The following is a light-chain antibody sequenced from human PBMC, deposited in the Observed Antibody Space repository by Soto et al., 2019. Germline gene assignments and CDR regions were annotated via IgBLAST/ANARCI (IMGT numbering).Light chain of an antibody. V-gene: IGKV3-15*01. J-gene: IGKJ2*01. CDR3: QQYNSWPQT. CDR2: GAS. CDR1: QSVSSN. Sequence: EIVMTQSPATLSVSPGARATLSCRASQSVSSNLAWYQQKPGQAPRLRINGASTRATGIPARFSGSGSGTEFTLTISSLQSEDFAVYYCQQYNSWPQTFGQGTKLDIK.